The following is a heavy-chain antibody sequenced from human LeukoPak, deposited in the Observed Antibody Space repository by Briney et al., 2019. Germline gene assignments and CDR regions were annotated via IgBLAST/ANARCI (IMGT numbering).Heavy chain of an antibody. J-gene: IGHJ4*02. CDR2: ISGSGNGFSI. CDR3: VKDFGRIRGTPDS. CDR1: GFVFTIYT. V-gene: IGHV3-64D*06. Sequence: GGSLRLSCSASGFVFTIYTMYWVRQAPGKGPEYVSAISGSGNGFSIYYADSVKGRFTISRDDSKSILYLQMNGLRSEDTAVYYCVKDFGRIRGTPDSWGQGTLVTVSS. D-gene: IGHD1-26*01.